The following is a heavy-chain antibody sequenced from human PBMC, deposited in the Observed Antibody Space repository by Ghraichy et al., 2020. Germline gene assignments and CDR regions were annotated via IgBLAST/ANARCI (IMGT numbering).Heavy chain of an antibody. CDR2: IYYSGST. CDR3: ARSSSGCQYAMDV. V-gene: IGHV4-39*01. J-gene: IGHJ6*02. CDR1: GGSISSSSYY. Sequence: SETLSLTCTVSGGSISSSSYYWGWIRQPPGKGLEWIGSIYYSGSTNYNPSLKSRVTISVDTSKNQFSLKLSSVTAADTALYYCARSSSGCQYAMDVWGQGTTVTVSS. D-gene: IGHD6-19*01.